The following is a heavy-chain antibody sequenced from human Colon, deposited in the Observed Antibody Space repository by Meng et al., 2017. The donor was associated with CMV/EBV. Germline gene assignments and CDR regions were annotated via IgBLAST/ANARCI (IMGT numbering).Heavy chain of an antibody. J-gene: IGHJ4*02. CDR3: ARDDSHWSKDF. V-gene: IGHV1-46*02. D-gene: IGHD4-11*01. Sequence: SCKTFGYRFKFSSMHGVRQAPGRGLEWMRIFDPRGDSTNYAQRFQGRLTLTEDRSRSTMYLELRGLRSDDTAVYYCARDDSHWSKDFWGQGTLVTVSS. CDR1: GYRFKFSS. CDR2: FDPRGDST.